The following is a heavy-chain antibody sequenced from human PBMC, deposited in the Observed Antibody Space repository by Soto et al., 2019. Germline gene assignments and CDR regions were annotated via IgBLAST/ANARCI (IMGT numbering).Heavy chain of an antibody. CDR2: ISGSGGST. Sequence: EVQLLESGGGLVQPGGSLRLSCAASGFTFSSYAMSWVRQAPGKGLEWVSAISGSGGSTYYADSVKGRFTISRDNSKNTLYLQMNSLRAEDTAVYYCAKEAVVVPAASNNWFDPWGQGTLVTVSS. CDR3: AKEAVVVPAASNNWFDP. J-gene: IGHJ5*02. CDR1: GFTFSSYA. V-gene: IGHV3-23*01. D-gene: IGHD2-2*01.